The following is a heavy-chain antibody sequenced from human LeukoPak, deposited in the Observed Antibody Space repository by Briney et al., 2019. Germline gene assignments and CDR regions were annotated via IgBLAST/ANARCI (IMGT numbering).Heavy chain of an antibody. CDR3: AKGSGRPNWFDP. CDR1: GFTFSSYG. CDR2: ISGSSGGTT. J-gene: IGHJ5*02. Sequence: QPGGSLRLSCAASGFTFSSYGMHWVRQAPGKGLEWVSAISGSSGGTTYYAGSVKGRFTISRDNSKNTLYLQMNSLRAEDTAVYYCAKGSGRPNWFDPWGQGTLVTVSS. D-gene: IGHD3-10*01. V-gene: IGHV3-23*01.